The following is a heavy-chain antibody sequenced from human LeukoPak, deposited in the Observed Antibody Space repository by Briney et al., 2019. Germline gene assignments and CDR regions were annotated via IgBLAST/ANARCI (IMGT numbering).Heavy chain of an antibody. D-gene: IGHD3-22*01. J-gene: IGHJ4*02. Sequence: ASVKVSCKASRYSFTSYYMHWVRQAPGQGLEWMGIINPCGGSTSYAQKFQGRVTMTTDTSTSTAYMELRSLRSDDTAVCYCAREPNYYDSSGYYYVFDYWGQGTLVTVSS. CDR3: AREPNYYDSSGYYYVFDY. CDR2: INPCGGST. CDR1: RYSFTSYY. V-gene: IGHV1-46*01.